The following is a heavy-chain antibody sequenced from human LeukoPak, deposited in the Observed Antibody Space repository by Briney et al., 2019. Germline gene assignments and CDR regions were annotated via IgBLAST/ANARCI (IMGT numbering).Heavy chain of an antibody. CDR1: GFTFSSYG. V-gene: IGHV3-23*01. Sequence: GGSLRLSCAASGFTFSSYGMSWVRQAPGKGLEWVSVISGSGGSTYYADSVKGRFTISRDNSKNTLYLQMNSLRAEDTAVYYCARDSPPVAAAGTGGYWGQGTLVTVSS. J-gene: IGHJ4*02. CDR3: ARDSPPVAAAGTGGY. CDR2: ISGSGGST. D-gene: IGHD6-13*01.